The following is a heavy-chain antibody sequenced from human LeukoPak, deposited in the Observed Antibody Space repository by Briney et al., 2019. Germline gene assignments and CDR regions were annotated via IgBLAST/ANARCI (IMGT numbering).Heavy chain of an antibody. CDR3: AREYSSGWTSDY. CDR2: INSDGNYT. CDR1: GFTFSSYW. D-gene: IGHD6-19*01. Sequence: GGSLRLSCAAAGFTFSSYWMNWVRQAPGKGLVWVSRINSDGNYTTYADSVKGRFTISRDNAKNTLSLQMNSLRAEDTAVYYCAREYSSGWTSDYWGQGTLVTVSS. V-gene: IGHV3-74*01. J-gene: IGHJ4*02.